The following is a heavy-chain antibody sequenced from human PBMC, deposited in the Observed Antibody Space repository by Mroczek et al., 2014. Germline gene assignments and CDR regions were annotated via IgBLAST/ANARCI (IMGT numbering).Heavy chain of an antibody. D-gene: IGHD3-3*01. CDR1: GFTFDDYA. Sequence: VQLVQSGGGLVQPGRSLRLSCAASGFTFDDYAMHWVRQAPGKGLEWVSGISWNSGSIGYADSVKGRFTISRDNAKNSLYLQMNSLRAEDTALYYCAKAPYYDFWSGYYNDYYGMDVWGQGTTVTVSS. CDR2: ISWNSGSI. J-gene: IGHJ6*02. CDR3: AKAPYYDFWSGYYNDYYGMDV. V-gene: IGHV3-9*01.